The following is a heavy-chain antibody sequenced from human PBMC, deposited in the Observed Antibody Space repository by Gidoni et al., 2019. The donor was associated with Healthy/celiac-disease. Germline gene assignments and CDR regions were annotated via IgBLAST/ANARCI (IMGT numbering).Heavy chain of an antibody. CDR1: GGSYSSGGYF. J-gene: IGHJ3*02. D-gene: IGHD3-10*01. V-gene: IGHV4-31*01. Sequence: QVQLQESGLGLVQVSQTPALTCTVPGGSYSSGGYFWSWIRQHPGKGLEWIGYICYSGSAYYNPSRKSLVTITVDTSKNQFSLRLSSVAAAVTAVYYYARRIGSGAAFDIWGQGTMVTVSS. CDR3: ARRIGSGAAFDI. CDR2: ICYSGSA.